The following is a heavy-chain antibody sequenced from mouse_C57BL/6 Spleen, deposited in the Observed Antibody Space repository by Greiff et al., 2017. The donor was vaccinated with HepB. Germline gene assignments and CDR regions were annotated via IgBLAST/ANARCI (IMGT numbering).Heavy chain of an antibody. CDR2: ISDGGSYT. Sequence: EVKLMESGGGLVKPGGSLKLSCAASGFTFSSYAMSWVRQTPEKRLEWVATISDGGSYTYYPDNVKGRITISRDNAKNNLYLQMSHLKSEDTAMYYCARDLYGNYGDAMDDWGQGTSDTVSS. CDR3: ARDLYGNYGDAMDD. D-gene: IGHD2-1*01. V-gene: IGHV5-4*01. J-gene: IGHJ4*01. CDR1: GFTFSSYA.